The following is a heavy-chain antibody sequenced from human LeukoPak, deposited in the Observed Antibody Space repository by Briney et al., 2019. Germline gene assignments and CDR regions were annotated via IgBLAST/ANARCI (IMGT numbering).Heavy chain of an antibody. Sequence: SQTLSLTCTVTGTSIRSGSYYWNWIRQAAGKGLEWIGRMYIGGRTTYNPSLKSRVTISLETTENQFSLRLRSVTAADTAVYYCARLEVVTDAFDIWGQGTMVTVSS. CDR3: ARLEVVTDAFDI. D-gene: IGHD2-21*02. CDR2: MYIGGRT. V-gene: IGHV4-61*02. J-gene: IGHJ3*02. CDR1: GTSIRSGSYY.